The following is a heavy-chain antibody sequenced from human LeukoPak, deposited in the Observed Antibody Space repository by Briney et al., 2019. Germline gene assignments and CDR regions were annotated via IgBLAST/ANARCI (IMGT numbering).Heavy chain of an antibody. D-gene: IGHD6-19*01. CDR2: ISSSGSTV. V-gene: IGHV3-48*03. Sequence: GGSLRLSCAASGFSFSTYEMHWVRQTPGKGVEWVSDISSSGSTVYYADSVKGRFTTSRDNAKNFLYLQMHSLRAEDTGVYYCSLLAVASPQDYWGQGTLVTVSS. CDR3: SLLAVASPQDY. J-gene: IGHJ4*02. CDR1: GFSFSTYE.